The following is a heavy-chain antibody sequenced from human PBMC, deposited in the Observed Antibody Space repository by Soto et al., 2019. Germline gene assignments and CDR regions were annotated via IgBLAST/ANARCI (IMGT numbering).Heavy chain of an antibody. CDR1: GFSLNSRGVG. CDR2: VYWDDDK. Sequence: QITLRESGPALVKPTQTLTLTCTFSGFSLNSRGVGVGWVRQPPGKALEWLAIVYWDDDKRYRPSLRSRLSIRKDTPKNEVVLTLTSTDRVDTATYCCVHRGPVDETGMGFDLWGQGSLVTVSS. D-gene: IGHD3-9*01. J-gene: IGHJ4*02. V-gene: IGHV2-5*02. CDR3: VHRGPVDETGMGFDL.